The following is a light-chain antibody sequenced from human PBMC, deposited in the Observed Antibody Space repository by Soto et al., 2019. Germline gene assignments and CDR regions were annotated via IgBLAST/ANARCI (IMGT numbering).Light chain of an antibody. CDR1: QSISSW. J-gene: IGKJ1*01. CDR3: QQYYSYSWT. CDR2: AAS. Sequence: DIQMTHSPSTLSASVGDRVTITCRASQSISSWWAWYQQKPGKAPKLLIYAASSLESGVPSRFSGSGSGTEFTLTISSLQPDDFATYYCQQYYSYSWTFGQGTKVEIK. V-gene: IGKV1-5*01.